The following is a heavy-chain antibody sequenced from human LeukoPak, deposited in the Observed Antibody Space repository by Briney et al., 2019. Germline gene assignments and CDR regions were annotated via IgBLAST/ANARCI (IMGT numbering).Heavy chain of an antibody. CDR2: IYPGDSDT. CDR3: ARQRDSTARDGLLWFGELSN. Sequence: PGGSLRLTCKGSGYSFTSYWIGWVRQVPGKGLEWMGIIYPGDSDTRYSPSFQGQVTISADKSISPAYLQWSSLKASDTAMYYCARQRDSTARDGLLWFGELSNWGQGTLVTVSS. J-gene: IGHJ4*02. D-gene: IGHD3-10*01. CDR1: GYSFTSYW. V-gene: IGHV5-51*01.